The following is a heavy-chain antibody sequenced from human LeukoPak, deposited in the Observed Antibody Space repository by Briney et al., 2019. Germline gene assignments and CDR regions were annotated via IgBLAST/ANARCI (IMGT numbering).Heavy chain of an antibody. Sequence: GRSLRLSCTGSGFTISDSTMTWFRQAPGRGPEWVGFVRRKTYGGAALYAASVKGRFIITRDDSTSTAYLQMNNLKIEDTGVYYCTRGQGLYFWGRGTLVTVSS. CDR1: GFTISDST. J-gene: IGHJ2*01. D-gene: IGHD2-8*01. CDR3: TRGQGLYF. CDR2: VRRKTYGGAA. V-gene: IGHV3-49*03.